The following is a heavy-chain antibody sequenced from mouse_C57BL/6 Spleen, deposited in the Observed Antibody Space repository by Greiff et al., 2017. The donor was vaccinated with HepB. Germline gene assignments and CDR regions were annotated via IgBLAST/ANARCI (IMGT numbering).Heavy chain of an antibody. Sequence: EVKVEESGGGLVKPGGSLKLSCAASGFTFSSYAMSWVRQTPEKRLEWVATISDGGSYTYYPDNVKGRFTISRDNAKNNLYLQMSHLKSEDTAMYYCARGGTTRYAMDYWGQGTSVTVSS. CDR3: ARGGTTRYAMDY. CDR1: GFTFSSYA. V-gene: IGHV5-4*03. CDR2: ISDGGSYT. D-gene: IGHD1-1*01. J-gene: IGHJ4*01.